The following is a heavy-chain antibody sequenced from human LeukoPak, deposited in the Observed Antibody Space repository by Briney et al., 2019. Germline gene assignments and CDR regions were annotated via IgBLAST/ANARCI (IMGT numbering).Heavy chain of an antibody. Sequence: SVKVSCKASGGTFSSYAISWLRQAPAQGLEWMGGIIPIFGTANYAQKFQGRVTITADESTSTAYMELSSLRSEDTAVYYCARDYVIQTWIPLGLWGQGTLVTVSS. CDR2: IIPIFGTA. D-gene: IGHD3-16*01. CDR3: ARDYVIQTWIPLGL. V-gene: IGHV1-69*01. CDR1: GGTFSSYA. J-gene: IGHJ4*02.